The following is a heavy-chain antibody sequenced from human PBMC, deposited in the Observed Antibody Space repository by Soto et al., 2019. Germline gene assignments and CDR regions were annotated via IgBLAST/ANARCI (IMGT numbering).Heavy chain of an antibody. CDR2: INHSGST. J-gene: IGHJ4*02. D-gene: IGHD3-3*01. CDR3: ASRFWSGPSPGDY. CDR1: GGSFSGYY. V-gene: IGHV4-34*01. Sequence: PSETLSLTCAVYGGSFSGYYWSWIRQPPGKGLEWIGEINHSGSTNYNPSLKSRVTISVDTSKNQFSLKLSSVTAADTAVYYCASRFWSGPSPGDYWGQGTLVTVSS.